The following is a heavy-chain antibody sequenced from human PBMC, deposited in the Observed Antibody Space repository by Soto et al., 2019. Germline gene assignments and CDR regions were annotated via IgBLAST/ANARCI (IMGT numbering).Heavy chain of an antibody. CDR2: ISGRGTNT. CDR3: ATSFRYFDN. V-gene: IGHV3-23*01. Sequence: GGSLRLSCAASGSTSTTTPLSWVRQAPGKGLEWVSTISGRGTNTYYADSVKGRFIISRDNLKNTVNLQMNGLGVEDTAIYYCATSFRYFDNWGQGTRVTVSS. CDR1: GSTSTTTP. J-gene: IGHJ4*02.